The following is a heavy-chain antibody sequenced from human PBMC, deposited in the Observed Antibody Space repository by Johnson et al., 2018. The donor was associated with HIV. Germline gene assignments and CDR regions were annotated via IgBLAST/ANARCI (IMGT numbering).Heavy chain of an antibody. CDR2: ISYDGSNE. J-gene: IGHJ3*02. D-gene: IGHD6-13*01. CDR1: GFTFSSYV. CDR3: TTAASSSWDGEDAFDI. V-gene: IGHV3-30*03. Sequence: QVQLVESGGGVVQPGRSLRLSCVGSGFTFSSYVMHWVRQAPGKGLEWVAVISYDGSNEYYVASVKGRFTISRDNSKNPLYLQMNSLRAEDTAVYYCTTAASSSWDGEDAFDIWGQGTMVTVSS.